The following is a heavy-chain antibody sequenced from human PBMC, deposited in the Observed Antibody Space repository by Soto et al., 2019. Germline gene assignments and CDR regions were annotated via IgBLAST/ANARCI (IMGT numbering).Heavy chain of an antibody. V-gene: IGHV4-39*01. CDR2: VYYSGST. Sequence: SETLSLTCTVSGGSVSSSSYYWGWVRQPPGKGLEWIGSVYYSGSTYYNPSLESRATISVDKSKNQFSLKLMSLSAADTAVYYCGRREGLATISYYFDYWGQGALVTVSS. D-gene: IGHD3-9*01. CDR1: GGSVSSSSYY. J-gene: IGHJ4*02. CDR3: GRREGLATISYYFDY.